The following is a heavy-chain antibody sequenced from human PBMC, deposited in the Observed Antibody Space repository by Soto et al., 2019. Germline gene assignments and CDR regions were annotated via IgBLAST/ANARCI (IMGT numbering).Heavy chain of an antibody. Sequence: PGGSLRLSCAASGFTFSSYAMSWVRQAPGKGLEWVSAISGSGGSTYYADSVKGRFTISRDNSKNTLYLQMNSLRAEDTAVYYCAKDARYSYGTETPWYFDYWGQGTLVTVS. D-gene: IGHD5-18*01. CDR3: AKDARYSYGTETPWYFDY. CDR2: ISGSGGST. V-gene: IGHV3-23*01. CDR1: GFTFSSYA. J-gene: IGHJ4*02.